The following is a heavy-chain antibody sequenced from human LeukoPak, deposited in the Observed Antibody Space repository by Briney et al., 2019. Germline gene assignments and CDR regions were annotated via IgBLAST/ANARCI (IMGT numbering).Heavy chain of an antibody. V-gene: IGHV3-23*01. CDR1: GFTFSSYA. Sequence: GGSLRLSCVASGFTFSSYAMSWVHQAPGKGLEWVSGISGSGVSGAGTYYADSVKGRFTISRDYSKNTLYLQMNSLRAEDTAVYYCTKDRWELPKRNYMDVWGKGTTVTVSS. CDR2: ISGSGVSGAGT. J-gene: IGHJ6*03. D-gene: IGHD1-26*01. CDR3: TKDRWELPKRNYMDV.